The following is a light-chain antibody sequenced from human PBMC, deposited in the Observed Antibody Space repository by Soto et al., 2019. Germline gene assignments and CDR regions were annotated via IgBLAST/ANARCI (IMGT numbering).Light chain of an antibody. CDR3: QQYSYSWT. CDR1: QSIDNW. J-gene: IGKJ1*01. CDR2: MAS. V-gene: IGKV1-5*03. Sequence: DIQMTQSPSTLSASVGDRVTITCRASQSIDNWLAWYQQKPGKAPKVLIYMASILESGVPSRFSGSGSGTEFTLTISSLQPDDFATYFCQQYSYSWTFGQGTKVEI.